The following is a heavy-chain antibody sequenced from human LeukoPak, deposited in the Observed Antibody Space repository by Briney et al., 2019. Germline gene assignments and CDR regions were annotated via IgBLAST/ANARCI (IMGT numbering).Heavy chain of an antibody. CDR2: IYTSGST. V-gene: IGHV4-4*07. Sequence: PSETLCLTCTVSGGSISSYYWSWIRQPAGKVLERIGRIYTSGSTNYNPSLKSRVTMSVDTSKNQFSLKLSSVTAADTAVYYCARGGYYDFWSGSLLGYYMDVWGKGTTVTVSS. J-gene: IGHJ6*03. CDR3: ARGGYYDFWSGSLLGYYMDV. CDR1: GGSISSYY. D-gene: IGHD3-3*01.